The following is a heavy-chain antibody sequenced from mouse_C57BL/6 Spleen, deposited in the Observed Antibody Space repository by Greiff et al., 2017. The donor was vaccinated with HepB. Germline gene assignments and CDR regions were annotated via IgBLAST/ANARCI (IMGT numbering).Heavy chain of an antibody. V-gene: IGHV3-6*01. Sequence: DVQLQESGPGLVKPSQSLSLTCSVTGYSITSGYYWNWIRQFPGNKLEWMGYISYDGSNNYNPSLKNRISITRDTSKNQFFLKLNSVTTEDTATYYCARAASDYDRGYYFDYWGQGTTLTVSS. CDR1: GYSITSGYY. J-gene: IGHJ2*01. CDR3: ARAASDYDRGYYFDY. CDR2: ISYDGSN. D-gene: IGHD2-4*01.